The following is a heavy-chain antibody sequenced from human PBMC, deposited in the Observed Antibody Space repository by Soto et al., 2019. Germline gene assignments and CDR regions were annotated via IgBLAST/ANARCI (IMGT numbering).Heavy chain of an antibody. J-gene: IGHJ6*02. CDR2: ISIGSSTI. D-gene: IGHD3-3*01. V-gene: IGHV3-48*01. CDR3: ARDRQAYEYFGMDV. CDR1: GFTCSSYY. Sequence: GGSLRLSCAASGFTCSSYYMSWVRQAPGKGLEWVSQISIGSSTIYYADSVKGRFTISRDNAKNSLYLQMNSLRAEDTGVYYCARDRQAYEYFGMDVWGQGTTVTVSS.